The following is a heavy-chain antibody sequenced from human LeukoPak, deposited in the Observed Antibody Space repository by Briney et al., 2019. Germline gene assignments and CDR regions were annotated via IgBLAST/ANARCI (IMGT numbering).Heavy chain of an antibody. V-gene: IGHV4-30-4*08. D-gene: IGHD2-2*02. Sequence: PSQTLSLTCTVSGGSISSGDYYWSWIRQTPGKGLEWFGHIYYSGTTYDNPSLKRRVTISVDTSKNQFSLQLSSVTATDTAVYYCAREDIVVVPAAIIGGWFDPWGQGTLVTVSS. CDR2: IYYSGTT. J-gene: IGHJ5*02. CDR1: GGSISSGDYY. CDR3: AREDIVVVPAAIIGGWFDP.